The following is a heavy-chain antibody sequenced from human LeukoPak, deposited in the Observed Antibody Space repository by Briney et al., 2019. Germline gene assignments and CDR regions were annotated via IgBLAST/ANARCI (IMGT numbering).Heavy chain of an antibody. CDR2: IYYSGST. CDR1: GGSISSSSYY. J-gene: IGHJ6*02. Sequence: SGTLSLTCTVSGGSISSSSYYWGWIRQPPGKGLEWIGSIYYSGSTYYNPSLKSRVTISVDTSKNQFSLKLSSVTAADTAVYYCASYCSGGSCYQPYYGMDVWGQGTTVTVSS. D-gene: IGHD2-15*01. CDR3: ASYCSGGSCYQPYYGMDV. V-gene: IGHV4-39*01.